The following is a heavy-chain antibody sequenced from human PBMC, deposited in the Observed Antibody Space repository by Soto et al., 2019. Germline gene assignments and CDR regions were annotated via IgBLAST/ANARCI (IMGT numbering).Heavy chain of an antibody. V-gene: IGHV2-70*17. D-gene: IGHD3-10*01. CDR1: GFSLSTSGMC. J-gene: IGHJ6*03. CDR3: ARMGVGGSDYYYCMAV. Sequence: SGPTPVNPTQTVTLTCTFSGFSLSTSGMCVSWIRQPPGKALEWLARIDWDGGKFYSTSLKTRLTISKDTSKNQVVLTVRNMDPVDTATYYCARMGVGGSDYYYCMAVWGKGTTVTVSS. CDR2: IDWDGGK.